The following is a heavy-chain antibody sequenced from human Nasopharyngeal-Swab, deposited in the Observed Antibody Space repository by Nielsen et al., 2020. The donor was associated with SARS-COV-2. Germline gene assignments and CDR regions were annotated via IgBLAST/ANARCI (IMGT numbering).Heavy chain of an antibody. Sequence: ASVKVFCKVSGYTLTELSMHWVRQAPGKGLEWVGGFDPEDGETIYAQKLQGRVTMTTDTSTSTAHMELRSLRSDDTAVYYCARAPNSGYDSGLPMDVWGQGTTVTVSS. D-gene: IGHD5-12*01. CDR1: GYTLTELS. CDR3: ARAPNSGYDSGLPMDV. CDR2: FDPEDGET. V-gene: IGHV1-24*01. J-gene: IGHJ6*02.